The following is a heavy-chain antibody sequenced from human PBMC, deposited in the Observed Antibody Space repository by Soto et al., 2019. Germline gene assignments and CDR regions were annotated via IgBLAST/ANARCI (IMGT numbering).Heavy chain of an antibody. CDR2: VNPGNGTT. Sequence: ASVKVSCKASGYTFTAYYMHWVRQAPGQGLEWMGWVNPGNGTTSFAQKFQGRVTMTRDASISTAYMELSGLRSDDTAMYYCARDTYANFDYWGQGTLVTVSS. D-gene: IGHD2-8*01. CDR1: GYTFTAYY. V-gene: IGHV1-2*02. J-gene: IGHJ4*02. CDR3: ARDTYANFDY.